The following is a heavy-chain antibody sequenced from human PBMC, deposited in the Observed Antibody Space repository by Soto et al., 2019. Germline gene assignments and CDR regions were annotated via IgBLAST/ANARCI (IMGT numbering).Heavy chain of an antibody. CDR3: APRGSSGWYEGWFEA. CDR1: GFTFISSF. CDR2: INQDGGGT. Sequence: GGSLRLSCVASGFTFISSFMGWVRQAPGKGLEWVANINQDGGGTYYVDSVEGRFTISRDNAKDSLYLQMNSLRGEDTAVYYCAPRGSSGWYEGWFEAWGQGTLVTVSS. D-gene: IGHD6-19*01. J-gene: IGHJ5*02. V-gene: IGHV3-7*03.